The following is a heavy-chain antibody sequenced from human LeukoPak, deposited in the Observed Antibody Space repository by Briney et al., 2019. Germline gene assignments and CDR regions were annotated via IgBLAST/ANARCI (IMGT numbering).Heavy chain of an antibody. CDR1: GYTFTSYY. V-gene: IGHV1-18*04. D-gene: IGHD6-19*01. J-gene: IGHJ4*02. Sequence: QPGGSVKVSCKASGYTFTSYYMHWVRQAPGQGLEWMGWISAYNGNTNYAQKLQGRVTMTTDTSTSTAYMELRSLRSDDTAVYYCARSATKYSSGWYGVDYWGQGTLVTVSS. CDR2: ISAYNGNT. CDR3: ARSATKYSSGWYGVDY.